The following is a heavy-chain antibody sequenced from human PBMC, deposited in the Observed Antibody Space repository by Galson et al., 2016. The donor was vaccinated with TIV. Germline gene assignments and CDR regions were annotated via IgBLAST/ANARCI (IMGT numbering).Heavy chain of an antibody. CDR1: GFTFSSYA. J-gene: IGHJ4*02. Sequence: SLRLSCAASGFTFSSYAMTWVRQAPGKGLEWVSGITGSGAYTYYGDSVKGRFTISRDNPKNTLYLQMNSLRAEDTAVYYCAKVRDLSGYSIVSFDHWGQGILVTVSS. CDR2: ITGSGAYT. D-gene: IGHD3-3*01. V-gene: IGHV3-23*01. CDR3: AKVRDLSGYSIVSFDH.